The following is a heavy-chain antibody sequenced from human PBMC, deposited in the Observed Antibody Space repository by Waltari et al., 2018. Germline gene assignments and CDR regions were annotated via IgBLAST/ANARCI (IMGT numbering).Heavy chain of an antibody. V-gene: IGHV3-48*01. CDR1: GFTFSSYS. D-gene: IGHD3-3*01. CDR2: ISSSSSTI. CDR3: AREEGLRFLEWYRHIDY. Sequence: EVQLVESGGGLVQPGGSLRLSCAASGFTFSSYSMNWVRQAPGKGLEWVSYISSSSSTIYYADSVKGRFTISRDNAKNSLYLQMNSLRAEDTAVYYCAREEGLRFLEWYRHIDYWGQGTLVTVSS. J-gene: IGHJ4*02.